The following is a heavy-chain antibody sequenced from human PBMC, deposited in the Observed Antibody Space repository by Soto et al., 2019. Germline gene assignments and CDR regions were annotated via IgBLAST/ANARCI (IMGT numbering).Heavy chain of an antibody. V-gene: IGHV3-23*01. CDR2: ISGSGGYT. J-gene: IGHJ4*02. Sequence: PGGSLRLSCAASGFIFSSSAMTWVRQAPGKGLEWVSAISGSGGYTYYADSVKGRFTISRDNSKNTLYLQVNSLRAEDTAVYYCAKDTDFDYWGQGTLVTVSS. CDR3: AKDTDFDY. CDR1: GFIFSSSA.